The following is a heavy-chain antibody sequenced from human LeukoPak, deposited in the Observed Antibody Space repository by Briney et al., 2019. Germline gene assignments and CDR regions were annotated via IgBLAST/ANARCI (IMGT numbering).Heavy chain of an antibody. CDR3: ARDGNYYDSSGPADY. Sequence: GGSLRLSCAASRFTLSSYWMQWVRHDPGKGMVWVSCINSDEIITSFADSVNRRFTISRDNAKNTLYLQMNILTAEDTAVYYCARDGNYYDSSGPADYWGQAPLVTVSS. CDR1: RFTLSSYW. J-gene: IGHJ4*02. CDR2: INSDEIIT. D-gene: IGHD3-22*01. V-gene: IGHV3-74*01.